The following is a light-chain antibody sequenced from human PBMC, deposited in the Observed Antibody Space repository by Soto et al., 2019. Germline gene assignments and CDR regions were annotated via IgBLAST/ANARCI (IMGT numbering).Light chain of an antibody. J-gene: IGKJ4*01. V-gene: IGKV4-1*01. CDR2: WAS. CDR3: QQYYSNPLT. Sequence: DIVMTQSPDSLAVSLGERATINCKSSQSVLYSSNNKNYLAWYQQKPGHPPKLLFYWASTRESGVPGRFSGSGSGTDFTLTISSLQAEDVAVYYCQQYYSNPLTFGGGTNVEIK. CDR1: QSVLYSSNNKNY.